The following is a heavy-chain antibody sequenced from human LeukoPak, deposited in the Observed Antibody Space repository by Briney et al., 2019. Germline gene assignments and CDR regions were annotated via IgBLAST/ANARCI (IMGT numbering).Heavy chain of an antibody. J-gene: IGHJ4*02. D-gene: IGHD1-26*01. Sequence: GGSLRLSCVASGFSFSRNAMNWLRQPPGKGLEWVSGVGGSNTDTSYADSVKGRFTISRDNSQITVSLVMNNLRAEDTAIYYCATHDTMVGISWGQGTLVTVSS. CDR2: VGGSNTDT. CDR1: GFSFSRNA. V-gene: IGHV3-23*01. CDR3: ATHDTMVGIS.